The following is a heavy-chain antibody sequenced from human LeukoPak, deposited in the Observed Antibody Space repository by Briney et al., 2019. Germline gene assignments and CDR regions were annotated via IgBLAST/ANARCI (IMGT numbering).Heavy chain of an antibody. Sequence: GGSLRLSCAASGFTFSTYAMHWVRQAPGKGLEWVAVISYDGSNKSYADSVRGRFTISRDNSKNTLYLQMNSLRAEDTAVYYCASEGDYWGQGTLVTVSS. J-gene: IGHJ4*02. V-gene: IGHV3-30*04. CDR1: GFTFSTYA. CDR3: ASEGDY. CDR2: ISYDGSNK.